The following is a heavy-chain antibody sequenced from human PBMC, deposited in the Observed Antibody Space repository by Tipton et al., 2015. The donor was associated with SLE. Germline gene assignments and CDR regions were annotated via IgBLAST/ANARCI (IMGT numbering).Heavy chain of an antibody. Sequence: TLSLTCTVSGGSISSHYWSWIRQPPGKGLEWIGYIYYSGSTNYNPSLKSRVTISVDTSKNQFSLKLSSVTAADTAVYDWARGGNGYSFFDYWGQGTLVTVSS. J-gene: IGHJ4*02. CDR3: ARGGNGYSFFDY. CDR2: IYYSGST. CDR1: GGSISSHY. V-gene: IGHV4-59*11. D-gene: IGHD2-21*01.